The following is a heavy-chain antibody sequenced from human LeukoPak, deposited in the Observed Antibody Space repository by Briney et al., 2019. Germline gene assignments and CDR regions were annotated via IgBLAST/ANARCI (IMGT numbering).Heavy chain of an antibody. CDR1: GVTFSSYS. CDR2: ISSSSSTI. V-gene: IGHV3-48*01. D-gene: IGHD3-10*01. Sequence: PGGSLRLSCAASGVTFSSYSMNWVRQAPGKGLEWVSYISSSSSTIYYADSVKGRFTISRDNSKNTPYLQMNSLRAEDTAFYYCARDNYPIDYWGQGTLVTASS. CDR3: ARDNYPIDY. J-gene: IGHJ4*02.